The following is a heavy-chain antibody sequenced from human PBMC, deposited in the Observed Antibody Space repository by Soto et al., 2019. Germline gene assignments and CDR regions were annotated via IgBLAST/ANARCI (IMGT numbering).Heavy chain of an antibody. J-gene: IGHJ4*02. CDR1: GGSISSYY. CDR3: ARHLVVAVAGTMPGFDY. D-gene: IGHD6-19*01. V-gene: IGHV4-59*08. Sequence: PSETLSLTCTVSGGSISSYYWSWIRQPPGKGLEWIGYIYYSGSTNYNPSLKSRVTISVDTSKNQFSLKLSSVTAADTAVYYCARHLVVAVAGTMPGFDYWGQGTLVTVSS. CDR2: IYYSGST.